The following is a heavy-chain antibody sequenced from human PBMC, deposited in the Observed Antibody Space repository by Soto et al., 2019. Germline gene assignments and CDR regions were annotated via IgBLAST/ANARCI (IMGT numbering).Heavy chain of an antibody. CDR2: INHSGNT. D-gene: IGHD2-15*01. CDR1: GASLSDNY. J-gene: IGHJ4*02. Sequence: SETLSLTCAVYGASLSDNYCNWLRQPPGKGLEWIGEINHSGNTNYNPSLRSRVTISIDTSKNQLSLNLRSVSAAGTAVYYCAKVVVGATSHSDFDSWGQGTLVTVSS. CDR3: AKVVVGATSHSDFDS. V-gene: IGHV4-34*01.